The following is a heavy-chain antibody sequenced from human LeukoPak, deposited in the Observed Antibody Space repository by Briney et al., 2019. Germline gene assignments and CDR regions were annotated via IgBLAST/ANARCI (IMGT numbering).Heavy chain of an antibody. D-gene: IGHD3-22*01. Sequence: PGGSLRLSCAASGFTFGSFTMHWVRQAPGKGLEWVAGISYDGSNNYYADSVKGRFAISRDNSKNTLYLQMNGLRAEDTAVYYCARSYHGSDQRDYWGQGTLVTVSS. CDR2: ISYDGSNN. CDR3: ARSYHGSDQRDY. CDR1: GFTFGSFT. V-gene: IGHV3-30*09. J-gene: IGHJ4*02.